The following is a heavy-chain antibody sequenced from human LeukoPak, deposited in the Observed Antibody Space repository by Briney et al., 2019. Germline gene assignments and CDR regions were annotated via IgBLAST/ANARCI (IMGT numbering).Heavy chain of an antibody. Sequence: GGSLRLSCAASGFTFSSYWMSWVRQAPGKGLEWVANIKQDGSEKYYVDSVKGRFTISRDNAKNSLYLQMNSLRAEDTAVYYCASSSGIAAAGSGFDPWGQGTLVTVSS. D-gene: IGHD6-13*01. CDR2: IKQDGSEK. J-gene: IGHJ5*02. V-gene: IGHV3-7*03. CDR1: GFTFSSYW. CDR3: ASSSGIAAAGSGFDP.